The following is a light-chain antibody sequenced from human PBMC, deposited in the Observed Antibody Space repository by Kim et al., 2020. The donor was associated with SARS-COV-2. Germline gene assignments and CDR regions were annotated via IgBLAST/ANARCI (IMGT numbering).Light chain of an antibody. CDR3: QQLNSQ. CDR1: QGISSY. V-gene: IGKV1-9*01. J-gene: IGKJ3*01. CDR2: AAS. Sequence: DIQLTQSPSFLSASVGDRVTITCRASQGISSYLAWYQQKPGKAPKLLIYAASTLQSGVPSRFSGSGSGTEFTLTISSLQPEDFATYYCQQLNSQLGPGTKVDIK.